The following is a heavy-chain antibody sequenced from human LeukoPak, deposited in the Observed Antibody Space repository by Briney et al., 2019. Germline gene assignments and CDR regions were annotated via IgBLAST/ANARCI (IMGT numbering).Heavy chain of an antibody. CDR3: ARQVGATFDY. V-gene: IGHV4-38-2*02. CDR1: GYSISSGYY. CDR2: IYHSGST. Sequence: PSETLSLTCTVSGYSISSGYYWGWIRQPPGKGLEWIGSIYHSGSTYYNPSLKSRVTISVDTSKNQFSLKLSSVTAADTAVYYCARQVGATFDYWGQGALVTVSS. D-gene: IGHD1-26*01. J-gene: IGHJ4*02.